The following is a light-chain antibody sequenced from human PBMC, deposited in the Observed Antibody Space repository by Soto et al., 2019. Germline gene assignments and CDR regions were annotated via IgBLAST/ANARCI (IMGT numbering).Light chain of an antibody. Sequence: QSALTQPASVSGSPGQSITISCTGTSSDVGGYNYVSWYQQHPGKAPKLMIYEVSNRPSGVSNRFSGSKSGNTASLTISGLQAEDEADYCCSSYTSSNTVFGGGTKLTVL. CDR1: SSDVGGYNY. CDR3: SSYTSSNTV. CDR2: EVS. J-gene: IGLJ3*02. V-gene: IGLV2-14*01.